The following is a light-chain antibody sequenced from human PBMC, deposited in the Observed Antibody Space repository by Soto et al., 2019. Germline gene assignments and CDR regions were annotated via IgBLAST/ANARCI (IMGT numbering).Light chain of an antibody. J-gene: IGKJ4*01. CDR2: AAF. V-gene: IGKV3-20*01. Sequence: EIVLTQSPGTLSLSPGERATLSCRASQRVSTNYLAWYQQKPGQAPRLLIYAAFYRATGIPDRFSASGSGTDFTLSISRLESEDSAVYYCQQYGSSPPTCGGGTKVEIK. CDR1: QRVSTNY. CDR3: QQYGSSPPT.